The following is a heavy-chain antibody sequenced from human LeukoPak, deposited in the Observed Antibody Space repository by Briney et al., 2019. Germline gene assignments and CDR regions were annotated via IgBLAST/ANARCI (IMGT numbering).Heavy chain of an antibody. D-gene: IGHD2-15*01. J-gene: IGHJ4*02. Sequence: SETLSLTCTVSGGSISSYYWSWIRQPPGKGLEWIGSIYYSGSTYYNPSLKSRVTISVDTSKNQFSLKLSSVTAADTAVYYCARPGHCSGGSCYFHYWGQGTLVTVSS. CDR1: GGSISSYY. CDR3: ARPGHCSGGSCYFHY. CDR2: IYYSGST. V-gene: IGHV4-39*01.